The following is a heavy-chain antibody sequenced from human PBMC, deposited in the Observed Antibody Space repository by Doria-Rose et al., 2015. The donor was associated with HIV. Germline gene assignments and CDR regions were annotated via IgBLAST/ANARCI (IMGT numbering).Heavy chain of an antibody. CDR2: IFSDDER. V-gene: IGHV2-26*01. D-gene: IGHD6-13*01. CDR3: ARIKSSRWYHKYYFDF. Sequence: SGPVLVKPTETPTLTCTVSGVSLSSPGMGVSWIRQPPGKALEWLANIFSDDERSYNTSLKSRLTISRGTSKSQVVLTMTDMDPVDTATYYCARIKSSRWYHKYYFDFWGQGTLVIV. J-gene: IGHJ4*02. CDR1: GVSLSSPGMG.